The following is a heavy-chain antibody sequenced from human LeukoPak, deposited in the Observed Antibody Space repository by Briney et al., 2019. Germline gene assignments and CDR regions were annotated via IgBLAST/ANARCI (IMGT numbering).Heavy chain of an antibody. CDR2: IYYGGST. V-gene: IGHV4-30-4*01. Sequence: SETLSLTCTVSGGSISSGDYYWSWIRQPPGKGLEWIGYIYYGGSTYYNPSLKSRVTISVDTSKNQFSLKLSSVTAADTAVYYCARWSGEITIDYWGQGTLVTVSS. CDR1: GGSISSGDYY. J-gene: IGHJ4*02. D-gene: IGHD3-10*01. CDR3: ARWSGEITIDY.